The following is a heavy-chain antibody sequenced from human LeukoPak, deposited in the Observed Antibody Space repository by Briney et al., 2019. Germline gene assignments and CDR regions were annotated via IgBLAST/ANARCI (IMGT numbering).Heavy chain of an antibody. Sequence: GGSLRLSCAASGFTFSSYGMHWVRQAPGKGLEWVSGINWNGGSTGYADSVKGRFTISRDNAKNSLYLQMNSLRAEDTALYYCARDTDSSGYMDVWGKGTTVTVSS. D-gene: IGHD3-22*01. CDR1: GFTFSSYG. CDR3: ARDTDSSGYMDV. V-gene: IGHV3-20*04. J-gene: IGHJ6*03. CDR2: INWNGGST.